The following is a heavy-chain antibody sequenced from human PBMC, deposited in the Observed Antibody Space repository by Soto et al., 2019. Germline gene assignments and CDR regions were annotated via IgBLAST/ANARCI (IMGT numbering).Heavy chain of an antibody. D-gene: IGHD5-18*01. V-gene: IGHV4-34*01. Sequence: QVQLQQWGPGLLKPSETLSLTCAVYGGSFSGSYWNWIRQPPGKRLEWIGEIHPTGTTNYNPSLASRVTMSVDTSTSQFSLTLSSVTAADTAVYYCARGQDRAKVGYWGQGTLVTVSS. CDR1: GGSFSGSY. CDR2: IHPTGTT. J-gene: IGHJ4*02. CDR3: ARGQDRAKVGY.